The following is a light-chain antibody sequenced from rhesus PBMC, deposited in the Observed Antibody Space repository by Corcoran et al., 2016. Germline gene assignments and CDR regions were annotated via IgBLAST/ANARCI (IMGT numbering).Light chain of an antibody. J-gene: IGKJ2*01. CDR3: PHPNSYPSS. Sequence: DIQMTQSPSSLSASEGDRVTITCQASQGISSWLAWYQKKPGKAPKLLIYAASSLQSGVPSRVSGSGSWTDFTLTISSLQPEDFATYYCPHPNSYPSSFGQGTKVEIK. CDR2: AAS. CDR1: QGISSW. V-gene: IGKV1-33*02.